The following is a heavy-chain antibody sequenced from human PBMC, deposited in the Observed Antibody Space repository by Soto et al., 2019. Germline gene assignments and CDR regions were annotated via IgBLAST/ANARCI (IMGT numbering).Heavy chain of an antibody. CDR1: GYTFTGYY. CDR2: INPNNGDT. D-gene: IGHD3-3*01. J-gene: IGHJ4*02. Sequence: ASVKVSCKASGYTFTGYYMHWVRQAPGQGLEWMGWINPNNGDTNYAQKFQGRVTMTTDTSTTTAYMELRGLKSDDTAMYYCARARFLEWFFPFDYWGQGSLVTVSS. CDR3: ARARFLEWFFPFDY. V-gene: IGHV1-2*02.